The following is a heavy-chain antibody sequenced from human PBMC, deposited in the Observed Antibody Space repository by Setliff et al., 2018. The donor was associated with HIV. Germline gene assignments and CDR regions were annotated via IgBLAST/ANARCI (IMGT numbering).Heavy chain of an antibody. J-gene: IGHJ3*01. CDR2: ISSTSTYL. CDR3: AAAGSSDAFDL. Sequence: GGSLRLSCAASGLTFTEYTMNWVRQAPGKGLQWVSSISSTSTYLHYADSVKCRFTISRDNAKNSLYLQMSGLRAEDTALYFCAAAGSSDAFDLWGPGTLVTVSS. CDR1: GLTFTEYT. D-gene: IGHD1-26*01. V-gene: IGHV3-21*01.